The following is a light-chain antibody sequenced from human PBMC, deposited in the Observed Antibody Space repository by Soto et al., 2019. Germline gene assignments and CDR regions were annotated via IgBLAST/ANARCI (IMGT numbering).Light chain of an antibody. V-gene: IGKV3-20*01. CDR2: GAS. CDR3: QQYGSSGT. Sequence: EIVLTQSPGTLSLSPGERATLSCRASQSVSNNYLAWYQQKPGPAPRLLIYGASNRATGTPDRFSGSGSGTDFTLTISRLEPEDFAVYYCQQYGSSGTFGQGTKVDIK. CDR1: QSVSNNY. J-gene: IGKJ1*01.